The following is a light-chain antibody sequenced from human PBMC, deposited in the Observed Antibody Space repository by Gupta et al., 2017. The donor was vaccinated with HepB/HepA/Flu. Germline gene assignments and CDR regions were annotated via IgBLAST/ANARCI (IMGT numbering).Light chain of an antibody. CDR3: QQYYNLPLT. CDR1: QDISNY. CDR2: DAS. Sequence: IQMTQSRSSVSAAVGDRVTITCQASQDISNYLNWYQQKPGKAPKLLIYDASNLETGVPSRFSGSGSGTDFTFTISSLQPEDIATYYCQQYYNLPLTFGGGTKVEIK. V-gene: IGKV1-33*01. J-gene: IGKJ4*01.